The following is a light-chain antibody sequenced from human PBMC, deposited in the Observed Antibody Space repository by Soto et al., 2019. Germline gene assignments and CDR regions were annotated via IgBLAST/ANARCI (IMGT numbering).Light chain of an antibody. Sequence: QSVLTQPPSASGTPGQRVTMSCSGSSSNIGSNTVNWYQQLPGTAPKLLIYSNNQRPSGVPDRFSGSKSGTSASLAISGLQSEYEADYYCAAWDDSLNGFYVFGTGTKLTVL. CDR1: SSNIGSNT. J-gene: IGLJ1*01. CDR3: AAWDDSLNGFYV. CDR2: SNN. V-gene: IGLV1-44*01.